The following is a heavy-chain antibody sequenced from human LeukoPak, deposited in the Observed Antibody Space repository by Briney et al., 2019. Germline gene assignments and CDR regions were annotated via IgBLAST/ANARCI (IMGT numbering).Heavy chain of an antibody. Sequence: GGALRLSCAASGFTFSSYDMTWVRQAPGKGLEWVSAISGSAVSTYYADSVKGRFTISRDNSKNTLYLQMNSLRVEDTAVYYCAKAVPKAVVTPSFDYWGQGTLVTVSS. CDR3: AKAVPKAVVTPSFDY. CDR1: GFTFSSYD. J-gene: IGHJ4*02. D-gene: IGHD4-23*01. CDR2: ISGSAVST. V-gene: IGHV3-23*01.